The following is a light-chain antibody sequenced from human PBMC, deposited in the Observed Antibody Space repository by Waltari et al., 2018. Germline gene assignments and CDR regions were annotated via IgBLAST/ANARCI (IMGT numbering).Light chain of an antibody. Sequence: EIVMTQSPATLSVSPGDRAILSCRASESVGTDVAWYRHKPGQPPRLLIYYANARATGVPARISGSGSGTDFTLTISSLEPEDFAFYYCQQSRQWPRRTFGQGTKLEI. CDR2: YAN. CDR1: ESVGTD. J-gene: IGKJ2*01. V-gene: IGKV3D-15*01. CDR3: QQSRQWPRRT.